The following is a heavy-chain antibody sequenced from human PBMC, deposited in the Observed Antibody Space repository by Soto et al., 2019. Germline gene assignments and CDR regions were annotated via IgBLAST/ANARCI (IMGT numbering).Heavy chain of an antibody. CDR2: VYYSGST. V-gene: IGHV4-59*08. CDR1: GGSISSYF. D-gene: IGHD6-19*01. CDR3: ASPSVAGTGLYYYGMDV. J-gene: IGHJ6*02. Sequence: SETLSLTCTVSGGSISSYFWSWIRQPPGKGLEWIGYVYYSGSTNYNPSLKSRITISQDTSKNQFSLKLSSVTAADTAVYYCASPSVAGTGLYYYGMDVWGQGTTVTVSS.